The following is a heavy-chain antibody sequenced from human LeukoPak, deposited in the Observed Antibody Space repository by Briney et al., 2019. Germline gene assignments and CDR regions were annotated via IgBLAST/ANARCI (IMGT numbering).Heavy chain of an antibody. D-gene: IGHD2-8*01. Sequence: TGGSLRLSCAASGFTFTSHWMSWVRQAPPKGLEWVARMNLDGSEKYYVDSVKGRFTISRDNAKTSLYLVRNSLRAEDTAVYYCARDATYCTNGVCYARFDYWGQGTLVTVSS. V-gene: IGHV3-7*01. CDR2: MNLDGSEK. CDR3: ARDATYCTNGVCYARFDY. CDR1: GFTFTSHW. J-gene: IGHJ4*02.